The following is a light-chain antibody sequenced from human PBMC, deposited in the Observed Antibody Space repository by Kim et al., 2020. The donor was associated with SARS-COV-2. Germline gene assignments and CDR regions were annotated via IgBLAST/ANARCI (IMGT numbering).Light chain of an antibody. CDR2: QDN. CDR3: QARDNSTHNSV. J-gene: IGLJ1*01. Sequence: GQTAGSTSSGDNLGDIYVYWYQQKQGQAPVLIIYQDNKRPSGIPERFSCSISGTTATLTISVTQAMYEADYYCQARDNSTHNSVFGAGTKFTVL. CDR1: NLGDIY. V-gene: IGLV3-1*01.